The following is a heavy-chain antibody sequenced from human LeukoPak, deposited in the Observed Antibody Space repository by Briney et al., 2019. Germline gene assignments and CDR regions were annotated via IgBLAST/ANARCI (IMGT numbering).Heavy chain of an antibody. CDR2: IGPSSGDI. V-gene: IGHV3-21*01. CDR3: ARDRGARGRGLA. CDR1: GFTFRIYS. D-gene: IGHD3-10*01. Sequence: GGSLRPSCAASGFTFRIYSMNWVRQAPGTGLEWVSSIGPSSGDIYYADSVKGRFTISRDNDKNSLYLQMNSLRDEDTAVYYCARDRGARGRGLAWGQGTQVTVSS. J-gene: IGHJ5*02.